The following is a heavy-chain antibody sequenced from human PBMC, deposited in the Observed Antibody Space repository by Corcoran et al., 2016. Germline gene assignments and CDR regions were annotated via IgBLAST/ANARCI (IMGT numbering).Heavy chain of an antibody. D-gene: IGHD5-12*01. CDR1: GGSFSGYY. Sequence: QLQQWGAGLLKPSETLSLTCAVYGGSFSGYYWSWIRQPPGKGLEWIGEINHSGSTNYNPSLKSRVTISVDTSKNQFSLKLSSVTAADTAVYYCARRKMATIRLGAFDIWGQGTMVTVSS. CDR3: ARRKMATIRLGAFDI. V-gene: IGHV4-34*01. CDR2: INHSGST. J-gene: IGHJ3*02.